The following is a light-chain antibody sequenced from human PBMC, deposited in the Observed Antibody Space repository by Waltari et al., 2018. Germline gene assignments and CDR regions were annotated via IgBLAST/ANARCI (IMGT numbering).Light chain of an antibody. Sequence: QLVLTQSPSASASLGASVKPTCTLSSGHSTNVIAWHQQQPARGPRYLMKVNSDGSHGKGDEIPDRFSGSSSGAERYLTISSLQSEDEADYYCETGGHGTWVFGGGTKLTVL. CDR3: ETGGHGTWV. CDR1: SGHSTNV. V-gene: IGLV4-69*01. J-gene: IGLJ3*02. CDR2: VNSDGSH.